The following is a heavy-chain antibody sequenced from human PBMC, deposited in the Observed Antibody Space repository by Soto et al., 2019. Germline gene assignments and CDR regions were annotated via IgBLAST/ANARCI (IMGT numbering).Heavy chain of an antibody. D-gene: IGHD6-13*01. J-gene: IGHJ6*02. CDR1: GFTFSNAW. V-gene: IGHV3-15*01. Sequence: EVQLVESGGGLVKPGGSLRLSCAASGFTFSNAWMSWVRQAPGKGLEWVGRIKSQTDGGTTDYAAPVNSRFTISRDDSNNTLYLQMNSLKTEDTAVYYCTTVRSWSPLDGMDVWGQGTTVTVSS. CDR2: IKSQTDGGTT. CDR3: TTVRSWSPLDGMDV.